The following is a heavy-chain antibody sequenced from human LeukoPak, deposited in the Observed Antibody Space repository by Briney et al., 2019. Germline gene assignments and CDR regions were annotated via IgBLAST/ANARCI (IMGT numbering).Heavy chain of an antibody. D-gene: IGHD3-10*01. J-gene: IGHJ4*02. CDR1: GFTFSSYA. CDR2: ISGSGGST. V-gene: IGHV3-23*01. CDR3: AKAAYYSNMGY. Sequence: QTGGSLRLSCAASGFTFSSYAMSWVRQAPGKGLEWVSAISGSGGSTYYADSVKGRFTISRDNSKKTLYLQRNSLRAEDTAVYYCAKAAYYSNMGYWGQGTLVTVSS.